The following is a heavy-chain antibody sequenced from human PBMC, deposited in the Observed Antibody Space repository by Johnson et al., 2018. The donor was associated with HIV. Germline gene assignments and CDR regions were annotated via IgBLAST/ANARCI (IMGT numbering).Heavy chain of an antibody. D-gene: IGHD6-13*01. Sequence: QVQLVESGGGVVRPGGSLRLSCAASGFTFSSYAMHWVRQAPGKGLEWVSVIYSGGSTYYADSVKGRFTISRDNSKNSLYLQMNSLRAEDTAVYYCSGLPPGIARRAFDIWGQGTMVTVSS. CDR2: IYSGGST. J-gene: IGHJ3*02. CDR1: GFTFSSYA. CDR3: SGLPPGIARRAFDI. V-gene: IGHV3-NL1*01.